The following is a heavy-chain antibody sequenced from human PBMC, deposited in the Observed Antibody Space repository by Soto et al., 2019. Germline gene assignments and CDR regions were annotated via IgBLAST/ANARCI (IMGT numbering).Heavy chain of an antibody. CDR2: INPNSGGT. D-gene: IGHD3-3*01. CDR3: ARDYDFWSAYAHWFDP. CDR1: GYTFTGYY. J-gene: IGHJ5*02. Sequence: ASVKASCKASGYTFTGYYMHWVRQAPGQGLEWMGWINPNSGGTNYAQKFQGWVTMTRDTSISTAYMELSRLRSDDTAVYYCARDYDFWSAYAHWFDPWGQGTLVTVSS. V-gene: IGHV1-2*04.